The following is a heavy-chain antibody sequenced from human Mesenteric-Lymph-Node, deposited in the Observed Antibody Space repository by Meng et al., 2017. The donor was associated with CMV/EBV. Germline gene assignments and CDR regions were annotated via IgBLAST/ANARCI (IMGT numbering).Heavy chain of an antibody. Sequence: QTQLHQVGAGRLKPSGTLSVTCDVYGGSLSGYQWNWIRQSPEKGLEWIEEINHSGSTTYNPSFTSRIIISVDTSTNQISLNMSSVTAADTAVYYCARGSSYDILTGYFDYWGQGALVTVSS. D-gene: IGHD3-9*01. CDR2: INHSGST. CDR1: GGSLSGYQ. V-gene: IGHV4-34*01. CDR3: ARGSSYDILTGYFDY. J-gene: IGHJ4*02.